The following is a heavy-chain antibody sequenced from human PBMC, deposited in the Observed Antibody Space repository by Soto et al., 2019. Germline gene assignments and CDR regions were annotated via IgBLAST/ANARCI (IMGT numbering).Heavy chain of an antibody. CDR1: GGSISSGVYY. CDR3: AGSKVYGDYYFPFDY. V-gene: IGHV4-31*03. J-gene: IGHJ4*02. Sequence: TSETLSLTCTVSGGSISSGVYYWSWIRQHPGKGLEWIGYIYYSGSTYYNPSLKSRVTISVDTSKNQFSLKLSSVTAADTAVYYCAGSKVYGDYYFPFDYWGQGTLVTSPQ. D-gene: IGHD4-17*01. CDR2: IYYSGST.